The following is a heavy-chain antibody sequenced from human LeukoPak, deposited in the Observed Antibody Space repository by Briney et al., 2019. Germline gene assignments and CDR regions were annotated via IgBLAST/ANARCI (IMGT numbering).Heavy chain of an antibody. Sequence: PGGSLRLSCAASGFTFSDYWMHWVRQAPGKGLVWISRISSDGSTTNYADSVKGRFTISRDNAKNTLYLQMNSLRAEDTAVYYCAKLGYYDSSGPAAFDYWGQGTLVTVSS. CDR2: ISSDGSTT. CDR3: AKLGYYDSSGPAAFDY. CDR1: GFTFSDYW. V-gene: IGHV3-74*01. J-gene: IGHJ4*02. D-gene: IGHD3-22*01.